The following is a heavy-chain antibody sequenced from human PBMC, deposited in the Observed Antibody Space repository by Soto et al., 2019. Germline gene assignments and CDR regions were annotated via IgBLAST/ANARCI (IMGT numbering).Heavy chain of an antibody. Sequence: ELQLVESGGGLVKPGGSLRLSCAASGFTFSSYSMNWVRQAPGKGLEWVSSISRSSSYLYLADSLKGRFTISRDNAKNLQDLEMNSLRAEDTAVYYWATGGLVRYFDLAPGNWCQGTLVTVSS. CDR1: GFTFSSYS. V-gene: IGHV3-21*01. CDR3: ATGGLVRYFDLAPGN. CDR2: ISRSSSYL. J-gene: IGHJ4*02. D-gene: IGHD3-9*01.